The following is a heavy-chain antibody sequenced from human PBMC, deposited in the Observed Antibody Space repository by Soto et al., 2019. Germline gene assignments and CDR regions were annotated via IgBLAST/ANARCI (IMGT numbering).Heavy chain of an antibody. CDR3: ARRREGYYYGLDV. CDR2: INSDGSST. Sequence: EERLVESGGGSVQPGGSLRLSCAASRFTFSSYWMYWVRQAPGKGLVWVSRINSDGSSTRYADSVKGRFSISRDNSKSTLYLQMNTLRDEDTAVYYCARRREGYYYGLDVWGQGTTVTVSS. CDR1: RFTFSSYW. D-gene: IGHD1-26*01. V-gene: IGHV3-74*01. J-gene: IGHJ6*02.